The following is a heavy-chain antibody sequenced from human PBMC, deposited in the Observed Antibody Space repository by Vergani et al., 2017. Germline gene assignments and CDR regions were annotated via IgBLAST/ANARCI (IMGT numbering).Heavy chain of an antibody. V-gene: IGHV4-39*01. J-gene: IGHJ5*02. CDR3: ARLGVYSSGRSNWFDP. D-gene: IGHD6-19*01. CDR1: GGSISSSSYY. CDR2: IYYSGST. Sequence: QLQLQESGPGLVKPSETLSLTCTVSGGSISSSSYYWGWIRQPPGKGLEWIGSIYYSGSTYYNPSLKSRVTISVDTSKNQFSLKRSSVTAADTAVYYCARLGVYSSGRSNWFDPWGQGTLVTVSS.